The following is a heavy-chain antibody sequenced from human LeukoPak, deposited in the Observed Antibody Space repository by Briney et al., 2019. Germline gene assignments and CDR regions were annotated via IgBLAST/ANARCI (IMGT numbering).Heavy chain of an antibody. D-gene: IGHD5-24*01. J-gene: IGHJ4*02. Sequence: HPGGSLRLSCAASGFTFSSYSMNWVRQAPGKGLEWVSYISSSSSTIYYADSVKGRFTISRDNAKNSLYLQMNSLRAEDTAVYYCARESGDGYNLFDYWGQGTLVTVSS. CDR3: ARESGDGYNLFDY. CDR1: GFTFSSYS. CDR2: ISSSSSTI. V-gene: IGHV3-48*01.